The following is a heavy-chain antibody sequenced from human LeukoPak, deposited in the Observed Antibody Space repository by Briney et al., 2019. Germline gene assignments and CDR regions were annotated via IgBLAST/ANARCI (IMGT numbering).Heavy chain of an antibody. CDR1: GFTFSNYW. CDR3: ARAVRRFYESCFEY. J-gene: IGHJ4*02. CDR2: INEGGSEK. V-gene: IGHV3-7*01. Sequence: GGSLRLSCAASGFTFSNYWMTWVRQAPGKGLEWVANINEGGSEKYYVDSVEGRFTISRDSAQNSLYLQMNGLRAEDTAIYYCARAVRRFYESCFEYWGQGTLVTVSS. D-gene: IGHD2/OR15-2a*01.